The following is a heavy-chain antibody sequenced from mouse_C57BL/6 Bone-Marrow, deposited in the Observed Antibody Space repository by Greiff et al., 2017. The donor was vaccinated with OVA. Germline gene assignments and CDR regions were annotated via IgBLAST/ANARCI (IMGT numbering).Heavy chain of an antibody. CDR1: GYTFTSYW. D-gene: IGHD4-1*01. V-gene: IGHV1-50*01. Sequence: QVQLQQSGAELVKPGASVKLSCKASGYTFTSYWMQWVKQRPGQGLEWIGEIDPSDSYTNYNQKFKGKATLTVDTSSSTAYMQLSSLTSEDSAVYYCARGTGTRWYFDVWGTGTTVTVSS. CDR2: IDPSDSYT. J-gene: IGHJ1*03. CDR3: ARGTGTRWYFDV.